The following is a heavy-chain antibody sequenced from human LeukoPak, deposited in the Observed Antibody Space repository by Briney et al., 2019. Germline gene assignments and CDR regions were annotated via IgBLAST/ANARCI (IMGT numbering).Heavy chain of an antibody. Sequence: GGSLRLSCAASGFTFRNYVIHWVRQAPGKGLEWVAVTSSNLNVKLYADSVKGRFTISRDNSRSTLYLQMNSLRPEDTAIYYCAREGYYGSGSPPSLYFDYWGQGTLVTVSS. V-gene: IGHV3-30-3*01. D-gene: IGHD3-10*01. CDR1: GFTFRNYV. CDR2: TSSNLNVK. CDR3: AREGYYGSGSPPSLYFDY. J-gene: IGHJ4*02.